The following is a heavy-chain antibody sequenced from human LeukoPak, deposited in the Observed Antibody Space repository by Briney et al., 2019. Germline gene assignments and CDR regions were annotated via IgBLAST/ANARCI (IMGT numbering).Heavy chain of an antibody. V-gene: IGHV3-30-3*01. CDR2: ISYDGSNK. D-gene: IGHD2-8*01. J-gene: IGHJ6*02. CDR1: GFTFSDYA. CDR3: ARGPERTGVGTRYYYDMDV. Sequence: GGSLRLSCAVSGFTFSDYAMTWVRQAPGKGLEWVAVISYDGSNKYYADSVKGRFTISRDNSKNTLYLQMNSLRAEDTAVYYCARGPERTGVGTRYYYDMDVWGQGTTVTVSS.